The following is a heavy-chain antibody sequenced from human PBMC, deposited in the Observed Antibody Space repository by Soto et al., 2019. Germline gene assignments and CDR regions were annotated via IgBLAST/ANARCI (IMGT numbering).Heavy chain of an antibody. D-gene: IGHD3-22*01. CDR1: GFTFSSYA. J-gene: IGHJ4*02. Sequence: PGGSLRLSCAASGFTFSSYAMSWVRQAPGKGLEWVSAISGSGGSTYYADSVKGRFTISRDNSKNTLYLQMNSLRAEDTAVYYCAKDMNGYYYDSSGYTDYWGQGTLVTVSS. CDR3: AKDMNGYYYDSSGYTDY. V-gene: IGHV3-23*01. CDR2: ISGSGGST.